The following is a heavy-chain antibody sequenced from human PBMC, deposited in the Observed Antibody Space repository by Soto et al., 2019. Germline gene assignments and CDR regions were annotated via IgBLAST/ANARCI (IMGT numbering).Heavy chain of an antibody. CDR2: IYPGDSDT. J-gene: IGHJ5*02. CDR3: ARGYCTNGVCYHNWFDP. D-gene: IGHD2-8*01. CDR1: GYSFTSYW. Sequence: GESLKISCKGSGYSFTSYWIGWVRQMPGKGLEWMGIIYPGDSDTRYSPSFQGQVTISADKSISTAYLQWSSLKASDTAMYYCARGYCTNGVCYHNWFDPWGQGTLVTVSS. V-gene: IGHV5-51*01.